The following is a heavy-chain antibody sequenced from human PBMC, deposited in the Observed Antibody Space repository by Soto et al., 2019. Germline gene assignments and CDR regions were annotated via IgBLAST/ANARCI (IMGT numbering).Heavy chain of an antibody. Sequence: PGGSLRLSCAASGFTFSSYGMHWVRQAPGKGLEWVAVIWYDGSNKYYADSVKGRFTISRDNSKNTLYLQMNSLRAEDTAVYYCAAQVVGGSYVYTFDPWGQGTLVTVSS. CDR1: GFTFSSYG. J-gene: IGHJ5*02. D-gene: IGHD1-26*01. V-gene: IGHV3-33*01. CDR2: IWYDGSNK. CDR3: AAQVVGGSYVYTFDP.